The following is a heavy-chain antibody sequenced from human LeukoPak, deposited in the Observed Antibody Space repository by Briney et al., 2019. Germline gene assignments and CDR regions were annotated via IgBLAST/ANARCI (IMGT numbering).Heavy chain of an antibody. CDR1: GYTFTSYG. J-gene: IGHJ5*02. D-gene: IGHD2-2*01. V-gene: IGHV1-18*01. Sequence: GASVKVSCKASGYTFTSYGISWVRQASGQGLEWMGWISAYNGNTNYAQKLQGRVTMTTDTSTSTAYMELRSLRSDDTAVYYCARDTRAIVVVPAARNWFDPWGQGTLVTVSS. CDR2: ISAYNGNT. CDR3: ARDTRAIVVVPAARNWFDP.